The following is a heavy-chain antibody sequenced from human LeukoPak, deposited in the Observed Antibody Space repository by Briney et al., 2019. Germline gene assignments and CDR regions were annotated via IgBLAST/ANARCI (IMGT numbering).Heavy chain of an antibody. D-gene: IGHD1-20*01. CDR2: IIPILGIA. Sequence: SVTVSCKASGGTFSSYAISWVRQAPGQGLEWMGRIIPILGIANYAQKFQGRVTITADKSTSTAYMELSSLRSEDTAVYYCASPRYNWNEWPRERRGDYFDYWGQGTLVTVSS. V-gene: IGHV1-69*04. CDR3: ASPRYNWNEWPRERRGDYFDY. J-gene: IGHJ4*02. CDR1: GGTFSSYA.